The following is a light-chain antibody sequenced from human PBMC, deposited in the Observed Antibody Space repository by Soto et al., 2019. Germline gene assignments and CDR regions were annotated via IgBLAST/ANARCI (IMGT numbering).Light chain of an antibody. CDR2: GAS. Sequence: EIVLTQSPGTLSLSPGDRATLSCRASQRVSSSYLAWYQQKPGQAPGLLIYGASSRATGIPDRFSGSGSGTDFTITISRLEPEDFVVYYCQQYGRSPWTFGQGTKVEVK. J-gene: IGKJ1*01. CDR3: QQYGRSPWT. V-gene: IGKV3-20*01. CDR1: QRVSSSY.